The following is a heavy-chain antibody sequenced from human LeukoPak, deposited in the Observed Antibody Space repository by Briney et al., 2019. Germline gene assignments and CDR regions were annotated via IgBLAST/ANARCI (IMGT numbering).Heavy chain of an antibody. Sequence: ASVKVSCKASGYTFTGYYMHWVRRAPGQGLEWMGWINPNSGGTNYAQKFQGRVTMSRDTSISTAYMELSRLRSDDTAVFYCARGTIAVANDFWGQGTLVTVSP. D-gene: IGHD6-19*01. J-gene: IGHJ4*02. CDR2: INPNSGGT. CDR1: GYTFTGYY. V-gene: IGHV1-2*02. CDR3: ARGTIAVANDF.